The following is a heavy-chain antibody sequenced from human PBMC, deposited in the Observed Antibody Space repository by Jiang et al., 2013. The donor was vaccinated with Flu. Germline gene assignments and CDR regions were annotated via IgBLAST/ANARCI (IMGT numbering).Heavy chain of an antibody. V-gene: IGHV4-39*01. D-gene: IGHD2-15*01. CDR3: ARPPQAAIRLYSV. J-gene: IGHJ4*02. CDR2: SIIVGAT. Sequence: TVSGGSISSSTLLLGLDPPAPGKGWSGLGVSIIVGATYYNPSLKSRVTISVDTSKNQFSLKLSSVTAADTAVYYCARPPQAAIRLYSVWGQGTLVTVSS. CDR1: GGSISSSTLL.